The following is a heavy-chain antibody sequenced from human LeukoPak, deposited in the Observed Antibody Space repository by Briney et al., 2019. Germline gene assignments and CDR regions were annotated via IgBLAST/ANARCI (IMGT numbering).Heavy chain of an antibody. CDR3: ATVNRYYYGSGSYPY. Sequence: ASVKVSCKVSGYTLTELSMHWVRQAPGKGLEWMGGFDPEDGETIYAQKFQGRVTMTEDTSTDTAYMELSSLRSGDTAVYYCATVNRYYYGSGSYPYWGQGTLVTVSS. J-gene: IGHJ4*02. CDR1: GYTLTELS. CDR2: FDPEDGET. D-gene: IGHD3-10*01. V-gene: IGHV1-24*01.